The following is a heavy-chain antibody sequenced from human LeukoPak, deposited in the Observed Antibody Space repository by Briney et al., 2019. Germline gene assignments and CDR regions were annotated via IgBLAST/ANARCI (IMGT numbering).Heavy chain of an antibody. CDR3: ASSLGAGKNY. CDR1: GYSFTSYW. D-gene: IGHD6-19*01. J-gene: IGHJ4*02. V-gene: IGHV5-10-1*01. Sequence: GESLKISCKGSGYSFTSYWISWVRQMPGKGLEWMGRIDPSDSYINYSPSIQGHVTISADKSISTAYLQWNSLKASDTAMYYCASSLGAGKNYWGQGTLVTVSS. CDR2: IDPSDSYI.